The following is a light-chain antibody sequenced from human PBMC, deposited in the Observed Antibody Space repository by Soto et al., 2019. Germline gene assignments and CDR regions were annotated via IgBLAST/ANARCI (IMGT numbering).Light chain of an antibody. V-gene: IGKV1-5*01. CDR3: QQYNTYST. J-gene: IGKJ5*01. CDR2: NAS. CDR1: QSISSW. Sequence: DIQMTQSPSSLSASVGDRVTITCRASQSISSWLAWYQKKPGKAPKVLIWNASTLQRGVPSRFSGSGSGTEFTLTISSLQPDDFATYYCQQYNTYSTFGQGTRLEIK.